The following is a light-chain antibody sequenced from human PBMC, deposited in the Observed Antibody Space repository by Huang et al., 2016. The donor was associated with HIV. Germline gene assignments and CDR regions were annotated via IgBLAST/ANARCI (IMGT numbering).Light chain of an antibody. CDR2: ATS. J-gene: IGKJ2*01. CDR3: QQSYNLPYT. V-gene: IGKV1-39*01. Sequence: DIQMTQSPPSLSASLGDRVTITCRESTSITTYLNWYRNKPGEAPELLIHATSTLQNGVPSRFSGCGSGTDFTLTITNLQPEDVASYYCQQSYNLPYTFGRGTKVDIK. CDR1: TSITTY.